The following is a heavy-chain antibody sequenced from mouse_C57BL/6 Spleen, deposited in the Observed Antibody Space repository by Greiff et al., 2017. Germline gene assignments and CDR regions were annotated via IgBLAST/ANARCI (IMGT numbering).Heavy chain of an antibody. V-gene: IGHV1-52*01. CDR2: IDPSDSET. CDR1: GYTFTSYW. Sequence: QVQLQQPGAELVRPGSSVKLSCKASGYTFTSYWMHWVKQRPIQGLEGIGNIDPSDSETHYNQKFKDKATLTVDKSSSTAYMQLSSLTSEDSAVYYCARGGIYYYGSSYWYFDVWGTGTTVTVSS. D-gene: IGHD1-1*01. CDR3: ARGGIYYYGSSYWYFDV. J-gene: IGHJ1*03.